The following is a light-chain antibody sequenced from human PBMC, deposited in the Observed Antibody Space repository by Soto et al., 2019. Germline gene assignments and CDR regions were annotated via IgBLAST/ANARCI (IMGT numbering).Light chain of an antibody. V-gene: IGKV3-15*01. CDR1: QSVSSN. J-gene: IGKJ4*01. Sequence: EIVMTQSPATLSVSPGERVTLSCRASQSVSSNLAWYQQKPGQAPRLLIYGAFTRATGIPVRFRGSGSGTEFTLTISSLQSEDFAVYYCQQYKNWPPLTFGGGTKVEIK. CDR3: QQYKNWPPLT. CDR2: GAF.